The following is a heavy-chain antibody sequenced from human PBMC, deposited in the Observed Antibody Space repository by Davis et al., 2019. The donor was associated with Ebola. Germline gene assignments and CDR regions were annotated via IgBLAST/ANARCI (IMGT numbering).Heavy chain of an antibody. V-gene: IGHV1-2*02. J-gene: IGHJ4*02. D-gene: IGHD5-24*01. CDR3: ARDLRWLQGGPFDY. CDR2: MNPKSGGT. CDR1: GYTFTGYY. Sequence: ASVKVSCKASGYTFTGYYMHWVRQAPGQGLEWMGWMNPKSGGTTYAQKFQGRVTMTRDTSISTAYMELSRLRSDDTAVYYCARDLRWLQGGPFDYWGQGTLVSVSS.